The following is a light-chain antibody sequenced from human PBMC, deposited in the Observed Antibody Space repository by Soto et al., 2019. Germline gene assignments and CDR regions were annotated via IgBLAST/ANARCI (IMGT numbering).Light chain of an antibody. Sequence: DIVMTQTPLSSPVTLGQPASISCRSNQSLVHSDGNTYLSWLHQRPGQPPRLLIYKISKRFSGVPDRFSGSGAGTEFTLKISRVEAEDVGVYYCMQATQFSWTFGQGTKVEI. V-gene: IGKV2-24*01. J-gene: IGKJ1*01. CDR1: QSLVHSDGNTY. CDR3: MQATQFSWT. CDR2: KIS.